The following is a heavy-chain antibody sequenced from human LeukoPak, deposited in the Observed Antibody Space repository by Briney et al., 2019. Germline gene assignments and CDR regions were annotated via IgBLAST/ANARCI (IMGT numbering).Heavy chain of an antibody. J-gene: IGHJ6*03. CDR2: MNPKSGNT. CDR3: ARRAVDNSYYYYMDV. CDR1: GYTFTSYD. D-gene: IGHD6-19*01. Sequence: GSSVKVSCKASGYTFTSYDINWVRQVTGQGLEWMGWMNPKSGNTGYAQKFQGRVTITRNTSISTAYMEVSSLRYEDTAAYYCARRAVDNSYYYYMDVWGKGTTVTVSS. V-gene: IGHV1-8*03.